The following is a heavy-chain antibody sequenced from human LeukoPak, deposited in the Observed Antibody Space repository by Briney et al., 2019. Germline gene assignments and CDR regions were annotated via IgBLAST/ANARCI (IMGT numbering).Heavy chain of an antibody. Sequence: GASVKVSCKASGYTFTSYGISWVRQAPGQGLEWMGWISGYNGNTNYAQKLQGRVTMTTDTSTSTAYMELRSLRSDDTAVYYCARTEAEWSPPDWFDPWGQGTLVTVSS. CDR3: ARTEAEWSPPDWFDP. V-gene: IGHV1-18*01. D-gene: IGHD3-3*01. CDR2: ISGYNGNT. J-gene: IGHJ5*02. CDR1: GYTFTSYG.